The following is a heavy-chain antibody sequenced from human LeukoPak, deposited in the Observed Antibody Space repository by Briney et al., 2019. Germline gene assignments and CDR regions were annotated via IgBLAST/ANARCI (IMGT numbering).Heavy chain of an antibody. Sequence: GRSLRLSCAASGFTFSSYGMHWVRQAPGKGLEWVAVIWYDGSNKYYADSVKGRFTISRDNSKNTLYLQMNSLRAEDTAVYYCARLFYGGNPNGGFDYWGQGTLVTVSS. CDR2: IWYDGSNK. D-gene: IGHD4/OR15-4a*01. V-gene: IGHV3-33*01. J-gene: IGHJ4*02. CDR3: ARLFYGGNPNGGFDY. CDR1: GFTFSSYG.